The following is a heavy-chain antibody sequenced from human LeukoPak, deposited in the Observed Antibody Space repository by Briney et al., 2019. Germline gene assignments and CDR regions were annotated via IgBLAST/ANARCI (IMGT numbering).Heavy chain of an antibody. D-gene: IGHD3-9*01. V-gene: IGHV1-18*01. CDR1: GYTFTNYG. J-gene: IGHJ5*02. CDR2: VTSYNGDT. Sequence: ASVRVSCKASGYTFTNYGISWVRQAPGHGLEWMGWVTSYNGDTNYAQKFQGRVTMSADTSTSTAYMELRSLRFDDTAIYYCAKDWHILTGRNCFDPWGQGTLVTVSS. CDR3: AKDWHILTGRNCFDP.